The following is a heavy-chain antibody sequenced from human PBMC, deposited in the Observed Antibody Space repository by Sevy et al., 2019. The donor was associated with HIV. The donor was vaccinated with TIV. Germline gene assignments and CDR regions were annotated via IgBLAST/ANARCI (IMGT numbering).Heavy chain of an antibody. CDR2: ISGSGGST. J-gene: IGHJ5*02. D-gene: IGHD3-10*01. Sequence: GGSLRLSCAASGFTFSSYAMSWVRQAPGKGLEWVSAISGSGGSTYYADSVKGRLTISRDNSKNTQYLQMNSLRAEDTAVYYCAKVEGYYYGSGSAGLDPWGQGTLVTVSS. CDR3: AKVEGYYYGSGSAGLDP. CDR1: GFTFSSYA. V-gene: IGHV3-23*01.